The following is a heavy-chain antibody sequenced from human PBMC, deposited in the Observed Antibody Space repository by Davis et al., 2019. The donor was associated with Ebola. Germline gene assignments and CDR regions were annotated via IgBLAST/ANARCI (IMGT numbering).Heavy chain of an antibody. J-gene: IGHJ6*02. V-gene: IGHV1-3*01. CDR2: INAGNGNT. D-gene: IGHD4-17*01. Sequence: AASVKVSCKASGYTFTSYAMHWARQAPGQRLEWMGWINAGNGNTKYSQKFQGRVTITRDTSASTAYMELSSLRSEDTAVYYCARGDGFRGTVTREYYYYGMDVWGQGTTVTVSS. CDR3: ARGDGFRGTVTREYYYYGMDV. CDR1: GYTFTSYA.